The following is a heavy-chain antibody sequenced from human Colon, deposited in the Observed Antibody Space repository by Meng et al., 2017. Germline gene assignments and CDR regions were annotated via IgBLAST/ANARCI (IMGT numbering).Heavy chain of an antibody. J-gene: IGHJ4*02. Sequence: SVKVSCKTSGDTFSNYAISWVRQAPGQGLEWIGGIVPMSEITNYAQKFQDRVTILADKSTNTAYMELNSLTSEDTAAYYCARDCSGGSCYSYWGQGTLVTVSS. CDR1: GDTFSNYA. CDR2: IVPMSEIT. D-gene: IGHD2-15*01. CDR3: ARDCSGGSCYSY. V-gene: IGHV1-69*10.